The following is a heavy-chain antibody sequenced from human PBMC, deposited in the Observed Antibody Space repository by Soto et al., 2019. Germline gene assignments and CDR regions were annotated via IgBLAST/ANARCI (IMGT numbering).Heavy chain of an antibody. V-gene: IGHV1-2*04. CDR2: INPNSGGT. CDR3: ARGDRANTERRGGWYVKDY. CDR1: GYTFTGYY. D-gene: IGHD6-19*01. Sequence: QVQLVQSGAEVKKPGASVKVSCKASGYTFTGYYMHWVRQAPGQGLEWMGWINPNSGGTNYAQKFQGWVTMTRDTSLSTAYMELSRLRSDDTAVYYCARGDRANTERRGGWYVKDYWGQGTLVTVSS. J-gene: IGHJ4*02.